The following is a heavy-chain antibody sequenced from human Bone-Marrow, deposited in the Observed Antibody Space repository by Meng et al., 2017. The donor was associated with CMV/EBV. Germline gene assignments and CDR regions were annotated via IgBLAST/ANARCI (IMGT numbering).Heavy chain of an antibody. CDR2: ISSSSTI. J-gene: IGHJ6*02. D-gene: IGHD3-3*01. V-gene: IGHV3-69-1*02. CDR1: GFTFSDYY. CDR3: ARDFRDYDFWSGYYSRSGMDV. Sequence: GESLKISCAASGFTFSDYYMNWVRQAPGKGLEWVSSISSSSTIYYADSVKGRFTISRDNAKNSLYLQMNSLRAEDTAVYYCARDFRDYDFWSGYYSRSGMDVWGQGTMVTVSS.